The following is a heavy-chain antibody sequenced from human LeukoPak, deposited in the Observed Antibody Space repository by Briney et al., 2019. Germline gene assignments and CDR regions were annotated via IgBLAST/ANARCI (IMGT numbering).Heavy chain of an antibody. CDR2: ISAYNANT. CDR1: GYTFTNYG. CDR3: ARDAGSSWGNYYYYMDV. D-gene: IGHD6-13*01. J-gene: IGHJ6*03. Sequence: GASLKVSCKASGYTFTNYGISWVRQAPGQGLEWMGWISAYNANTNYAQNLQGRVTMTTETSTSTAYMELRSLRSDDTAVYYCARDAGSSWGNYYYYMDVWGEGTTVTVSS. V-gene: IGHV1-18*01.